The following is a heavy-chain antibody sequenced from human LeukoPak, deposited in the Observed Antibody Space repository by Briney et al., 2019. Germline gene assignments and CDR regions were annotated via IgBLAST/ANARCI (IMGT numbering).Heavy chain of an antibody. D-gene: IGHD1-26*01. V-gene: IGHV4-39*01. J-gene: IGHJ4*02. CDR2: IYYSGST. CDR1: GGSISSSSYY. Sequence: SETLSLTCTVSGGSISSSSYYWGWIRQPPGKGLEWIVNIYYSGSTYYNPSLKSRVTISVDTSKNQFSLRLNSVTAADTAVYYCARLPREQSFDYWGQGTLVTVSS. CDR3: ARLPREQSFDY.